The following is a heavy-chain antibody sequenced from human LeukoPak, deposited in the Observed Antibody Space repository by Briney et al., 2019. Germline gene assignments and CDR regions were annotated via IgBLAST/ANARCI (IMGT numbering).Heavy chain of an antibody. D-gene: IGHD3-22*01. Sequence: GGSLRLSCAASGFTFSSYDMHWVRQATGKGLEWVSVIGTAGDTYYPGSVKGRFTISRENAKNSLYLQMNSLRAGDTAVYYCARAPGDSSGYPNDAFDIWGQGTMVTVSS. J-gene: IGHJ3*02. CDR2: IGTAGDT. CDR1: GFTFSSYD. CDR3: ARAPGDSSGYPNDAFDI. V-gene: IGHV3-13*01.